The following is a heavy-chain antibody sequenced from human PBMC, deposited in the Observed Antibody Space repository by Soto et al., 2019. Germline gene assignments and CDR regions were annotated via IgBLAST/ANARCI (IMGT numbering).Heavy chain of an antibody. CDR3: ARGGYCSSTSCSAWFDP. V-gene: IGHV1-2*04. Sequence: ASVKVSCKASGYTFTGYYMHWVRQAPGQGLEWMGWINPNSGGTNYAQNFQGWVTMTRDTSISTAYMEQSRLRSDDTALYFFARGGYCSSTSCSAWFDPWGQGTLVTVSS. CDR1: GYTFTGYY. CDR2: INPNSGGT. D-gene: IGHD2-2*01. J-gene: IGHJ5*02.